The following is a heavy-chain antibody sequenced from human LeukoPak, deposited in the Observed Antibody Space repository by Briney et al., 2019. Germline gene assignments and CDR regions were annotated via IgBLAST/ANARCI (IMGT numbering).Heavy chain of an antibody. J-gene: IGHJ4*02. D-gene: IGHD6-19*01. CDR1: GFTFSSYG. Sequence: GGSLRLSCAASGFTFSSYGMHWVRQAPGKGLEWVAVISYDGNNKYYADSVKGRFTISRDNSKTTLYLQMDNLRAEDTAVYYCAKYQRQWLPKGGFDYWGQGTLVTVSS. CDR3: AKYQRQWLPKGGFDY. V-gene: IGHV3-30*18. CDR2: ISYDGNNK.